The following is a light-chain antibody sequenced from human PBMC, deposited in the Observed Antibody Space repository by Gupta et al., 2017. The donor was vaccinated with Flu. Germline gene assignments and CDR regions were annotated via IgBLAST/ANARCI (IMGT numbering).Light chain of an antibody. CDR3: QKSETDAYI. CDR1: QDIRTY. CDR2: AAT. V-gene: IGKV1-39*01. J-gene: IGKJ2*01. Sequence: DIQMTHAPSSLSASVGDRVTFTCRASQDIRTYLNWYQQKPGKAPKLLIYAATTLQNGVPSRFSGSGSGTDFTLTISRLQPEDVATFFCQKSETDAYIFGQGTKLEIK.